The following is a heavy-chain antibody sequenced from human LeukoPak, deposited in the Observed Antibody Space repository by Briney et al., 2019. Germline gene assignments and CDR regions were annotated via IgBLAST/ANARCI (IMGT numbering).Heavy chain of an antibody. J-gene: IGHJ4*02. CDR1: GLTFSNYA. Sequence: GGSLRLSCAASGLTFSNYAMSWVRQAPGKGLEWVSSISSSSSYIYYADSVKGRFTISRDNAKNSLYLQMNSLRAEDTAVYYCARGKLLVVAAPLDYWGQGTLVTVSS. CDR2: ISSSSSYI. V-gene: IGHV3-21*01. D-gene: IGHD2-15*01. CDR3: ARGKLLVVAAPLDY.